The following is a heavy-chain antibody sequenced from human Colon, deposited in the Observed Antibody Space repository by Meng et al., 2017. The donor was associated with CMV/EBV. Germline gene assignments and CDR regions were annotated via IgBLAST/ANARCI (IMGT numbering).Heavy chain of an antibody. Sequence: ASVKVSCKASGYTFTGYYMHWVRQAPGQGLEWMGWINPNSGGTNYAQKFQGRVTMTRDTSISTAYMELSRLRSDDTAVYYCARSGNHLGYCSSTSCNYYYYGMDVWGQGTTVTVSS. D-gene: IGHD2-2*01. V-gene: IGHV1-2*02. CDR1: GYTFTGYY. CDR2: INPNSGGT. CDR3: ARSGNHLGYCSSTSCNYYYYGMDV. J-gene: IGHJ6*02.